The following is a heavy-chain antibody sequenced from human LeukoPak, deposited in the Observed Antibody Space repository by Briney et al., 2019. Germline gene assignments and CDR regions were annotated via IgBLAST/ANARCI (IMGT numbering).Heavy chain of an antibody. D-gene: IGHD6-19*01. Sequence: GGSLRLSCAASGFTFDEYAMHWVRQAPGKGLEWVSVISWNSGNIGYADSVRGRFTISRDNAKNSLYLQMNSLRPEDMALYYCAKDYSSDWYSGYFDYWGQGSLVTVSS. CDR1: GFTFDEYA. CDR2: ISWNSGNI. V-gene: IGHV3-9*03. CDR3: AKDYSSDWYSGYFDY. J-gene: IGHJ4*02.